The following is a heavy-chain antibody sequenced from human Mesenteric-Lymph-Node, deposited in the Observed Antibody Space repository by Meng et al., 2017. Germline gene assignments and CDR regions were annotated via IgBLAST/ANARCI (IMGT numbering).Heavy chain of an antibody. CDR1: GYTFTSYD. D-gene: IGHD3-22*01. J-gene: IGHJ4*02. V-gene: IGHV1-8*03. Sequence: ASVKVSCKASGYTFTSYDINWVRQATGQGLEWMGWMNPNSGNTGYAQKFQGRVTITRNTSISTAYMELSSLRSEDTAVYYCARDPDSSGYFDYWGQGTLVTVSS. CDR3: ARDPDSSGYFDY. CDR2: MNPNSGNT.